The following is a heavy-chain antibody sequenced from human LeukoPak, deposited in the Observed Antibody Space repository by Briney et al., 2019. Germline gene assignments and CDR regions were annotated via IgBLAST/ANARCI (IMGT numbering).Heavy chain of an antibody. Sequence: ASVRVSCKASGYTFTGYYMHWVRQAPGQGLEWMGWINPNSGGTNYAQKSQGRVTMTRDTSISTAYMELSRLRSDDTAVYYCARVGSSGYYSTTMFDYWGQGTLVTVSS. D-gene: IGHD3-22*01. V-gene: IGHV1-2*02. CDR2: INPNSGGT. J-gene: IGHJ4*02. CDR1: GYTFTGYY. CDR3: ARVGSSGYYSTTMFDY.